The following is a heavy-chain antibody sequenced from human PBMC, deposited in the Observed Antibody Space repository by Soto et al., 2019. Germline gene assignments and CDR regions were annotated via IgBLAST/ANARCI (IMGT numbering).Heavy chain of an antibody. CDR2: ISSSSSYI. J-gene: IGHJ4*02. D-gene: IGHD3-16*02. CDR3: AREAGYDYVWGSYRYVDY. CDR1: GFTFSSYS. Sequence: VQLVESGGGLVKPGGSLRLSCAASGFTFSSYSMNWVRQAPGKGLEWVSSISSSSSYIYYADSVKGRFTISRDNAKNSLYLQMNSLRAEDTAVYYCAREAGYDYVWGSYRYVDYWGQGTLVTVSS. V-gene: IGHV3-21*01.